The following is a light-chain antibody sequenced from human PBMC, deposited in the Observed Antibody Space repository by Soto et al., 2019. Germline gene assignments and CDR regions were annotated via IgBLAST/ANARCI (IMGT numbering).Light chain of an antibody. CDR2: EGS. CDR1: SSDVGNYNL. Sequence: QSVLTQPASVSGSPGQSITISCTGTSSDVGNYNLVSWYQQHPGEAPKLLIYEGSKRPSGVSNPFSGSKFGNTASLTISGLQAEDEVDYYCCSYAGDSTWVFGGGTQLTVL. J-gene: IGLJ3*02. CDR3: CSYAGDSTWV. V-gene: IGLV2-23*01.